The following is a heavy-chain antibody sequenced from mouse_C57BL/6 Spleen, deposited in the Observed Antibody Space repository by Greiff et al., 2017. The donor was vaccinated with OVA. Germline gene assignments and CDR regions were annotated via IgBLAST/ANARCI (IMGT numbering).Heavy chain of an antibody. D-gene: IGHD2-1*01. J-gene: IGHJ2*01. V-gene: IGHV1-19*01. Sequence: EVQLQQSGPVLVKPGASVKMSCKASGYTFTDYYMNWVKQSHGKSLEWIGVINPYNGGTSYNQKFKGKATLTVDKSSSTAYMELNSLTSEDSAVYYCAREDGNYGGFDYWGQGTTLTVSS. CDR2: INPYNGGT. CDR3: AREDGNYGGFDY. CDR1: GYTFTDYY.